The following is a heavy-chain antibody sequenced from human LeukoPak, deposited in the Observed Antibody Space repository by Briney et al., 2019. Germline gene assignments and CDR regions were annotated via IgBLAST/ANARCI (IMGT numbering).Heavy chain of an antibody. J-gene: IGHJ6*04. CDR1: GFTFSSYS. CDR2: ISSSSSYI. CDR3: AREAGSGSLLYYYYYGMDV. Sequence: PGGSLRLSCAASGFTFSSYSMNWVRQAPGRGLEWVSSISSSSSYIYYADSVKGRFTISRDNAKNSLYLQMNSLRAEDTAVYYCAREAGSGSLLYYYYYGMDVWGKGTTVTVSS. V-gene: IGHV3-21*01. D-gene: IGHD3-10*01.